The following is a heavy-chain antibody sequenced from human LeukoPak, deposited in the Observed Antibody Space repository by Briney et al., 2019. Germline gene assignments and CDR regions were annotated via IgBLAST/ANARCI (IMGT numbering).Heavy chain of an antibody. CDR2: ISGSGGST. V-gene: IGHV3-23*01. Sequence: PGGSLRLSCAASGVTFSSYAMSWVRQAPGKGLEWVSAISGSGGSTYYADSVKGRFTISRDNSKNTLYLQMNSLRAEDTAVYYCAKEGAASSGWYGDAFDIWGQGTMVTVSS. CDR1: GVTFSSYA. J-gene: IGHJ3*02. CDR3: AKEGAASSGWYGDAFDI. D-gene: IGHD6-19*01.